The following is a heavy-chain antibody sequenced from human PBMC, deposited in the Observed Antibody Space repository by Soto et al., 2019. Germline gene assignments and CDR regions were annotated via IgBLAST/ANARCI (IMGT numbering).Heavy chain of an antibody. CDR3: VRGGNPYHYATSGPGTFDK. D-gene: IGHD3-22*01. CDR1: GDSVRGGDSY. CDR2: TSFSGYT. J-gene: IGHJ4*02. V-gene: IGHV4-30-4*01. Sequence: QVQLQESGPGRLKPSQTLSLTCTVSGDSVRGGDSYWIWIRQPPGKALEWIGYTSFSGYTSYTPSLKSRVTISVDMSKSQFSLRLTSVTAADTAIYYCVRGGNPYHYATSGPGTFDKWGQGTLVSVSS.